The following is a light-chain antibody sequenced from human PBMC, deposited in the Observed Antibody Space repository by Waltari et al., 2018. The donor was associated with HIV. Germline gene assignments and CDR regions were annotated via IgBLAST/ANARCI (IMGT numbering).Light chain of an antibody. J-gene: IGKJ2*01. CDR2: GTS. CDR1: QSIRPNH. CDR3: QQYDNAPYT. Sequence: DIELTQTPCTLSLSPGESATLPCRASQSIRPNHLAWYQQKPGQAPRLLISGTSSRATGVPDRFSGIGSGTDFILTINRLDPEDFAVYYCQQYDNAPYTFGQGTRLEIK. V-gene: IGKV3-20*01.